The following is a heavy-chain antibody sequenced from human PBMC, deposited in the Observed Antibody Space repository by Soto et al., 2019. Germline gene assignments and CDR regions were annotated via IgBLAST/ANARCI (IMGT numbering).Heavy chain of an antibody. J-gene: IGHJ4*02. D-gene: IGHD6-13*01. CDR2: ISYDGSNK. CDR1: GFTFSSYA. V-gene: IGHV3-30*04. Sequence: GGSLRLSCAASGFTFSSYAMHWVRQAPGKGLEWVAVISYDGSNKYYADSVKGRFTISRDNSKNTLYLQMNSLRAEDTAVYYCAREKYSSSWLFDYWGQGTLVTVSS. CDR3: AREKYSSSWLFDY.